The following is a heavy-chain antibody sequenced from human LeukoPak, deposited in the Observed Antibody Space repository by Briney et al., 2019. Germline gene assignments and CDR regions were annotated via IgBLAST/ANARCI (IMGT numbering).Heavy chain of an antibody. CDR3: ARGGVVVTAIYAFDI. D-gene: IGHD2-21*02. J-gene: IGHJ3*02. CDR1: GNTFTSYG. V-gene: IGHV1-3*03. Sequence: ASVKVSCKASGNTFTSYGIRGVRQAPGERLEWMGWINAGNGNTKYSQEFQGRVTITRDTSASTAYMELSSLRSEDMAVYYCARGGVVVTAIYAFDIWGQGTMVTVSS. CDR2: INAGNGNT.